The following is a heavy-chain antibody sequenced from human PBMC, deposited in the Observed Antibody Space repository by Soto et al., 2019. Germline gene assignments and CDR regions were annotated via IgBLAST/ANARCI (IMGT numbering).Heavy chain of an antibody. CDR1: GFTFSSYA. CDR2: ISGSGGST. V-gene: IGHV3-23*01. CDR3: VACNSCYPRAHYYYYYYMDV. D-gene: IGHD2-2*01. J-gene: IGHJ6*03. Sequence: GGSLRLSCAASGFTFSSYAMSWVRQAPGKGLEWVSAISGSGGSTYYADSVKGRFTISRDNSKNTLYLQMNSLRAEDKAVYYLVACNSCYPRAHYYYYYYMDVWGKGTTVTVSS.